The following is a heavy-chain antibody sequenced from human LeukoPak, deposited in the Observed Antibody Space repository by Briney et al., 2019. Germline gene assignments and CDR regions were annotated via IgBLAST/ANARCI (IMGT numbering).Heavy chain of an antibody. V-gene: IGHV3-30*18. J-gene: IGHJ6*02. CDR2: ISYDGSNK. CDR1: GFTFSSYG. Sequence: GGSLRLSCAASGFTFSSYGMHWVRQAPGKGLEGVAVISYDGSNKYYADSVKGRFTISRDNSKNTLYLQMNSLRAEDTAVYYCAKVARYSYGPNYYYGMDVWGQGTTVTVSS. CDR3: AKVARYSYGPNYYYGMDV. D-gene: IGHD5-18*01.